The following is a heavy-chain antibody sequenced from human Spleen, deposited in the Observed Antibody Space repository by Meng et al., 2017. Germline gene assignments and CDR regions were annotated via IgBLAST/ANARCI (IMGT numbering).Heavy chain of an antibody. CDR1: GGSFSDYY. CDR3: ARGPTTMAHDFDY. Sequence: VKLKEWGAGLLKPSETLSLPCVVSGGSFSDYYWSWIRQPPGKGLEWIGEINHSGSTNYNPSLESRATISVDTSQNNLSLKLSSVTAADSAVYYCARGPTTMAHDFDYWGQGTLVTVSS. J-gene: IGHJ4*02. V-gene: IGHV4-34*01. D-gene: IGHD4-11*01. CDR2: INHSGST.